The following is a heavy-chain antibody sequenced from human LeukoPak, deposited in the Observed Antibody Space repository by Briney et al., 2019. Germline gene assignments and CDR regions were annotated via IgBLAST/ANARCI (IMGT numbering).Heavy chain of an antibody. V-gene: IGHV3-74*01. CDR1: GFTFNKYW. Sequence: GGSLRLSCAASGFTFNKYWMHWVRHAPGKGLVWVSRLNSDGSNTNYADSVKGRFTISRDNAKNTVFLQMNNLRAEDTAVYYCARTATVAGSEFDYWGQGTLVTVSS. D-gene: IGHD6-19*01. CDR2: LNSDGSNT. CDR3: ARTATVAGSEFDY. J-gene: IGHJ4*02.